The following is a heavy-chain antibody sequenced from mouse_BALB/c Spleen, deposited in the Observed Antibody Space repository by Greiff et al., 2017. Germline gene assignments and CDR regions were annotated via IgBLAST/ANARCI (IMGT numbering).Heavy chain of an antibody. J-gene: IGHJ1*01. CDR3: ARAYYYGSSYGGYFDV. V-gene: IGHV5-6-5*01. Sequence: EVQLVESGGGLVKPGGSLKLSCAASGFTFSSYAMSWVRQTPEKRLEWVASISSGGSTYYPDSVKGRFTISRDNARNILYLQMSSLRSEDTPMYYCARAYYYGSSYGGYFDVWGAGTTVTVSS. CDR2: ISSGGST. D-gene: IGHD1-1*01. CDR1: GFTFSSYA.